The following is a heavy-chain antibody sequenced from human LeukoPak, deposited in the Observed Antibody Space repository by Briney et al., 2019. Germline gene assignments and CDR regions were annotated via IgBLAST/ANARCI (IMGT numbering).Heavy chain of an antibody. CDR3: GRQHSSTFHCFDY. J-gene: IGHJ4*02. V-gene: IGHV4-59*08. CDR1: GGSFSGYY. Sequence: SETLSLTCAVYGGSFSGYYWSWIRQPPGKGLEWIGYISYSGSTNYNPSLESRVTISVDTSKNQFSLKLSSVTAADTAVYYCGRQHSSTFHCFDYWGQGTLVTVSS. D-gene: IGHD6-19*01. CDR2: ISYSGST.